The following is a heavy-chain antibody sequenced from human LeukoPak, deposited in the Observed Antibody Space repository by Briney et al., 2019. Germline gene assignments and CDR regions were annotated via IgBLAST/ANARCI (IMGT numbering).Heavy chain of an antibody. J-gene: IGHJ6*02. D-gene: IGHD3-10*01. CDR2: INPSGGST. V-gene: IGHV1-46*01. CDR3: ARGYYGSGVGYYGMDV. CDR1: GYTFTSYY. Sequence: ASVKVSCKASGYTFTSYYMHWVRQAPGQGLEWMGIINPSGGSTSYAQKFQGRVTMTRDTSTSTVYMELSSLRSEDTAVYYCARGYYGSGVGYYGMDVWGQGTTVTVSS.